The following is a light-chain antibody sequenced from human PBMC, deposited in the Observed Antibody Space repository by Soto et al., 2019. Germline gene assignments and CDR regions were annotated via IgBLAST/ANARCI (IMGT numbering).Light chain of an antibody. Sequence: AIQLTQSPSSLSASVGDRVTITCRASQGISSALAWYQQKPGKAPQLLIYDASSLESGVPSRFSVSGSGTDFTLTISSLQPEDFATDYCQQFNNYPWTFGQGTKVEIK. CDR3: QQFNNYPWT. V-gene: IGKV1D-13*01. CDR1: QGISSA. J-gene: IGKJ1*01. CDR2: DAS.